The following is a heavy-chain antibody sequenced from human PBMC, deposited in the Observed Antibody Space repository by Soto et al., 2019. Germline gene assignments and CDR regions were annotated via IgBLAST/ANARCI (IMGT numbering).Heavy chain of an antibody. D-gene: IGHD6-13*01. CDR3: ASRTLSSSLWSPLDY. V-gene: IGHV1-2*04. J-gene: IGHJ4*02. Sequence: GASVKVSCKASGYTFTGYYMHWVRQAPGQGLEWMGWINPNSGGTNYAQKFQGWVTMTRDTSISTAYMELSRLRSDDTAVYYCASRTLSSSLWSPLDYWGQGTLVTVSS. CDR2: INPNSGGT. CDR1: GYTFTGYY.